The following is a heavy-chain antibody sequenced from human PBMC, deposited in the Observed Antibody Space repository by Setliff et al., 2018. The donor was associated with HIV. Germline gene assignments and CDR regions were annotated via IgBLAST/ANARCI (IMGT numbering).Heavy chain of an antibody. CDR3: ARATEAGTIDY. Sequence: GASVKVSCKASGYTFTDNFIHWVRQAPGQGLEWMGWISPNNGDTNIPQTFQGRVTMTRDTSTTTVYMELSGLRSEDTAVYYCARATEAGTIDYWGQGTRVTVPQ. CDR2: ISPNNGDT. CDR1: GYTFTDNF. J-gene: IGHJ4*02. D-gene: IGHD1-1*01. V-gene: IGHV1-2*02.